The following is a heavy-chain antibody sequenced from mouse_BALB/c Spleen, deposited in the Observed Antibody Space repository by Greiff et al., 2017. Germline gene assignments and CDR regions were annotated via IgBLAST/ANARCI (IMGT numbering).Heavy chain of an antibody. D-gene: IGHD2-2*01. CDR1: GFNIKDTY. Sequence: EVQVVESGAELVKPGASVKLSCTASGFNIKDTYMHWVKQRPEQGLEWIGRIDPANGNTKYDPKFQGKATITADTSSNTAYLQLSSLTSEDTAVYYCARGYGYDEGAWFAYWGQGTLVTVSA. CDR3: ARGYGYDEGAWFAY. V-gene: IGHV14-3*02. J-gene: IGHJ3*01. CDR2: IDPANGNT.